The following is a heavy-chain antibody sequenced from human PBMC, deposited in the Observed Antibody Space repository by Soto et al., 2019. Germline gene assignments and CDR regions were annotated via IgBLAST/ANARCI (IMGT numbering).Heavy chain of an antibody. J-gene: IGHJ4*02. CDR3: ARLRSGGSGCAFDY. Sequence: QVQLQESGPGQVKPSQTLSLTCTVSGGSISGGPYYWSWIRQHPGKGLEWIGHIYYRGTPYYNPSLKSRLIISVDTSKNQFALNLSSVTAADTAVYSCARLRSGGSGCAFDYWGQGTLVTVSS. D-gene: IGHD2-15*01. CDR2: IYYRGTP. V-gene: IGHV4-31*03. CDR1: GGSISGGPYY.